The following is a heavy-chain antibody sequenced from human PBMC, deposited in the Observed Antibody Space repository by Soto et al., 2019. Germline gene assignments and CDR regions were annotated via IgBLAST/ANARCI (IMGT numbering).Heavy chain of an antibody. J-gene: IGHJ6*03. Sequence: PGGSLRLSCAASGFTVSSNYMSWVRQAPGKGLEWVSVIYSGGSTYYADSVKGRFTISRDNSKNTLYLQMNSLRAEDTAVYYCARVITIRYLDYYYMDVWGKGTTVTVSS. CDR2: IYSGGST. CDR1: GFTVSSNY. V-gene: IGHV3-66*01. CDR3: ARVITIRYLDYYYMDV. D-gene: IGHD3-9*01.